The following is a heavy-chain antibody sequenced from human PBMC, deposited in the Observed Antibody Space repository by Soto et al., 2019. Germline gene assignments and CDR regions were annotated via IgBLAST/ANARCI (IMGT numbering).Heavy chain of an antibody. CDR3: AKHAEYELVSWFYP. J-gene: IGHJ5*02. V-gene: IGHV3-23*01. D-gene: IGHD2-8*02. CDR1: GFSFSTYA. Sequence: EVQLLESGGGLVQPGGSLRLSCAVSGFSFSTYAMSWVRQAPGKGLEWVSGISAGGGNTYYADSVRGRFTISRDNSKDTLYLQISSVRAEDTAFYHCAKHAEYELVSWFYPWGQGTLVTVSS. CDR2: ISAGGGNT.